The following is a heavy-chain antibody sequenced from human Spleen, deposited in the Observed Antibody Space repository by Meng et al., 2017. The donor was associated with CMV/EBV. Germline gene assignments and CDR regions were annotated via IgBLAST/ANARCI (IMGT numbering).Heavy chain of an antibody. CDR1: GYTFNGNY. J-gene: IGHJ4*02. CDR3: ARDYYYDSSGYYYG. Sequence: VPSGAEVKKPGASVKVSCKASGYTFNGNYMHWVGQAPGQGPEWMGWINPNSGGTNYAQKFQGRVTMTRDTSISTAYMELSRLRSDDTAVYYCARDYYYDSSGYYYGWGQGTLVTVSS. CDR2: INPNSGGT. V-gene: IGHV1-2*02. D-gene: IGHD3-22*01.